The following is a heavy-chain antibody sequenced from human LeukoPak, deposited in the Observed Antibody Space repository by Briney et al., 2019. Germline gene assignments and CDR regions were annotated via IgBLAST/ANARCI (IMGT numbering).Heavy chain of an antibody. CDR2: IKQDGSEK. J-gene: IGHJ6*03. Sequence: GGSLRLSCAASGFTFSSYWMSWVRQAPGKGLEWVANIKQDGSEKYYVDSVKGRFTISRDNAKNSLYLQMNSLRAEDTAVYYCARVNYYDSSGYYYSSYYYYYMDVWGKGTTVTVSS. CDR3: ARVNYYDSSGYYYSSYYYYYMDV. V-gene: IGHV3-7*01. D-gene: IGHD3-22*01. CDR1: GFTFSSYW.